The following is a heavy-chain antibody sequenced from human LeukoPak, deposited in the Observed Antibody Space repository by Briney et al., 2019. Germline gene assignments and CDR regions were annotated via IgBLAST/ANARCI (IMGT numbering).Heavy chain of an antibody. D-gene: IGHD3-22*01. CDR1: GFTFSRHG. CDR2: ISNDGSRK. V-gene: IGHV3-30*03. J-gene: IGHJ5*02. Sequence: PGGSLRLSCAPSGFTFSRHGMHWVRQAPGKGLEWVAIISNDGSRKYYAHSVEGRFTISRDNSKNTLYLQMNSLRAEDTAVYYCARENYYDSSGYYDPWGQGTLVTVSS. CDR3: ARENYYDSSGYYDP.